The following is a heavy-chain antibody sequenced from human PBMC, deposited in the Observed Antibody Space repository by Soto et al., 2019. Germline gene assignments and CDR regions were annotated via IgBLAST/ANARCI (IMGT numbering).Heavy chain of an antibody. Sequence: EVQLLESGGGLVQPGGSLRLSCAASGFTFSSYAMSWVRQAPGKGLEWVSAISGSGGSTYYADSVEGRFTLSRDNSKNTRYLQMNSLRAEDTAVYYCEKDDYGWYWDYWGQGTLVTVSS. J-gene: IGHJ4*02. D-gene: IGHD6-19*01. V-gene: IGHV3-23*01. CDR1: GFTFSSYA. CDR2: ISGSGGST. CDR3: EKDDYGWYWDY.